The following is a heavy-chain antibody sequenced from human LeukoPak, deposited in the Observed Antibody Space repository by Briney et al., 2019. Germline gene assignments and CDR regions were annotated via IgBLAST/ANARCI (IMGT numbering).Heavy chain of an antibody. CDR1: GFTFSNYE. J-gene: IGHJ4*02. CDR3: VRRDVFDTSGYFYY. Sequence: GGSLRLSCGGSGFTFSNYEMTWVPEAPRKGLEWVSYISSSGSPIYYAESVKGRFTFSRDNARNSMYLQMNNLRAEDTAVYYCVRRDVFDTSGYFYYWGQGTQVTVSS. D-gene: IGHD3-3*01. CDR2: ISSSGSPI. V-gene: IGHV3-48*03.